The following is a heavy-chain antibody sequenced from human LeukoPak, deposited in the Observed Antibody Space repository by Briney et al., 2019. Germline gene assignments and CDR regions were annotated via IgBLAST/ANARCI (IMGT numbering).Heavy chain of an antibody. Sequence: PSETLSLTCTVSGGSISSGSYYWSWIRQPAGKGLEWIGRIYTSGSTNYNPSLKSRVTISVDTSKNQFSLKLSSVTAADTAVYYCARIKPDYAVITLRPIYYFDYWGHGTLVTVSS. CDR3: ARIKPDYAVITLRPIYYFDY. V-gene: IGHV4-61*02. CDR1: GGSISSGSYY. CDR2: IYTSGST. J-gene: IGHJ4*01. D-gene: IGHD3-10*01.